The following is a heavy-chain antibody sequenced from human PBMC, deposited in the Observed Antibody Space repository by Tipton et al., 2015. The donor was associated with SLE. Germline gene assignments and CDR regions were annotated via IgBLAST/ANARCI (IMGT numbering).Heavy chain of an antibody. CDR1: GGSFSGYY. Sequence: GLVKPSETLSPTCAVYGGSFSGYYWSWIRQPPGKGLEWIGEINHSESTNYNPSLKSRVTISVDRSKNQFSLKLSSVTAADTAVYYCARGGGITIFGVVTPRLADAFDIWAQGTMVTVSS. CDR2: INHSEST. D-gene: IGHD3-3*01. J-gene: IGHJ3*02. V-gene: IGHV4-34*01. CDR3: ARGGGITIFGVVTPRLADAFDI.